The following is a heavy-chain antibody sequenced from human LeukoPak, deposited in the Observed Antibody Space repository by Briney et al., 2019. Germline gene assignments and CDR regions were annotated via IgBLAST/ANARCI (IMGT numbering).Heavy chain of an antibody. CDR2: ISGSGGST. CDR3: AKDGYDSGDYFDY. D-gene: IGHD3-22*01. J-gene: IGHJ4*02. V-gene: IGHV3-23*01. CDR1: GFAFSSYA. Sequence: GGSLRLSCAASGFAFSSYAMSWVRQAPGKGLEWVSAISGSGGSTYYADSVKGRFTISRDNSKNTLYLQMNSLRAEDTAVYYCAKDGYDSGDYFDYWGQGTLVTVSS.